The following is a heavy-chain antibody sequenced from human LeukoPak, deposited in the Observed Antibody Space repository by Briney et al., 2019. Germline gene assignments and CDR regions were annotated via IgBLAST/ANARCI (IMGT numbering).Heavy chain of an antibody. D-gene: IGHD6-19*01. CDR1: GLPFSGTA. CDR3: AKDGAQYSSGPECDP. V-gene: IGHV3-23*01. Sequence: GGSLRLSCAASGLPFSGTAMSWVSQAPGKRLEWVSAISHDGMNAYYADSVKGRFTISRDNSKKTVSLEMSSLTAADTGVYYCAKDGAQYSSGPECDPRGQGALVTVSP. CDR2: ISHDGMNA. J-gene: IGHJ5*02.